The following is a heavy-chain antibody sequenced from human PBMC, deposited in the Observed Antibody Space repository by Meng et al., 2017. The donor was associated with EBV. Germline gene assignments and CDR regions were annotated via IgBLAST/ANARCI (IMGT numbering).Heavy chain of an antibody. V-gene: IGHV4-30-4*01. Sequence: QVQGEGAGSGLVGASLTLSLTCTKFGCSTSGVHCYCRWTGKGLGKVLHLNGYVNCTGNTYYIQALKSRFTKKVNNSKNQLMMKLSAVNAAETAVYKCDRGGDKRFDHWGQGTLVTVSS. J-gene: IGHJ5*02. CDR1: GCSTSGVHCY. CDR2: VNCTGNT. CDR3: DRGGDKRFDH.